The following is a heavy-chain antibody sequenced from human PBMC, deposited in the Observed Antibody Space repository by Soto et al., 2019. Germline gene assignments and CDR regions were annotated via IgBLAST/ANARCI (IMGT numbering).Heavy chain of an antibody. J-gene: IGHJ4*02. CDR1: GFSFSAYD. Sequence: CGSLRLSWSVCGFSFSAYDMHWVRQAPGKGLEYVLSISSDGRPTYYADSVKGRFTISRDNSKSTLYLQMSSLKAEDTAVYYCVKDRYVDYWGQGTLVTVSS. CDR3: VKDRYVDY. CDR2: ISSDGRPT. V-gene: IGHV3-64D*06.